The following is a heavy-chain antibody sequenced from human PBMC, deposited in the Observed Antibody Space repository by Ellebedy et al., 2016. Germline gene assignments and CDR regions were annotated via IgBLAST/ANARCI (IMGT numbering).Heavy chain of an antibody. CDR2: ISGSEGST. CDR1: GFTFSSYG. Sequence: GGSLRLSXAASGFTFSSYGMSWVRQPPGRGLEWVSGISGSEGSTYYADSVKGRFTISRDNSKNILFLQMISLRDDDTAVYYCAKTASDSGYSYIDYWGQGTLVTVSS. J-gene: IGHJ4*02. D-gene: IGHD3-22*01. V-gene: IGHV3-23*01. CDR3: AKTASDSGYSYIDY.